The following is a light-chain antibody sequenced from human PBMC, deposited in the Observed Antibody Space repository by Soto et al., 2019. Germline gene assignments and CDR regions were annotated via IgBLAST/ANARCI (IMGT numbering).Light chain of an antibody. J-gene: IGLJ2*01. Sequence: NFMLTQPHSVSESPGKTVTISCTRSSGSIASNFVQWYQQRPGSAPTTVIYEDDQRPSGVPGRFSGSIDRSSNSASLTISGLKTEDEADYYCQSYHNIIGVFGGGTKLTVL. CDR3: QSYHNIIGV. V-gene: IGLV6-57*04. CDR2: EDD. CDR1: SGSIASNF.